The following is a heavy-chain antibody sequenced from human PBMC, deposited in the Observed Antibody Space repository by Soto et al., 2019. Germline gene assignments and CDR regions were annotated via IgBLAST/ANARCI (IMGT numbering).Heavy chain of an antibody. CDR1: GGSISSGGYY. Sequence: ASETLSLTCTVSGGSISSGGYYWSWIRQHPGKGLEWIGYIYYSGSTYYNPSLKRRVTISVDTSKNQFSLKLSFVTAADTALYYCARVGALLCSSTSCYAPVSGRAATGSGCGMDVWGRGTTVTVSS. J-gene: IGHJ6*02. CDR3: ARVGALLCSSTSCYAPVSGRAATGSGCGMDV. D-gene: IGHD2-2*01. CDR2: IYYSGST. V-gene: IGHV4-31*03.